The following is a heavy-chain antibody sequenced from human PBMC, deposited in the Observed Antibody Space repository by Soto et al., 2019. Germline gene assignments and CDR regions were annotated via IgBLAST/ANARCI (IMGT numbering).Heavy chain of an antibody. V-gene: IGHV2-5*02. CDR1: GFSLNTRGVG. CDR2: IYWDDDK. Sequence: QITLKESGHTLVKPTQMLTLTCTFSGFSLNTRGVGVGWIRQPPGGALEWLALIYWDDDKRYSPSLRSRLTITKDTSKIQVVLTMTTMEPLETGTYYCAHTYSSSPDDGFDVWGQGTRVTVSS. CDR3: AHTYSSSPDDGFDV. J-gene: IGHJ3*01. D-gene: IGHD6-6*01.